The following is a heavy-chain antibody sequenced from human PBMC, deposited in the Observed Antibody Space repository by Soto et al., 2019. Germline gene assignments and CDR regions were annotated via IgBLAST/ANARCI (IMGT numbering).Heavy chain of an antibody. Sequence: EVQLVESGRGLVQPGGSLGLSCAASGFLFNTYWMFWVRQAPRKGLLWVSRIKSDGSSTNYADSVKARFPSSRDNAKNTLYLEMTSLRAEDTAVYYCAIGGGDYNYLDYWGQGILVTVSS. J-gene: IGHJ4*02. D-gene: IGHD3-9*01. CDR3: AIGGGDYNYLDY. V-gene: IGHV3-74*01. CDR1: GFLFNTYW. CDR2: IKSDGSST.